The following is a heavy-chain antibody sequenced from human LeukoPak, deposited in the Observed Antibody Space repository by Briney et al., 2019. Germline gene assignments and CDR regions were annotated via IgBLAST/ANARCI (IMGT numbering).Heavy chain of an antibody. CDR1: RFNFNNYA. CDR3: AKGGYDYVEVGYFDT. Sequence: GGSLRLSCAASRFNFNNYAMSWAREAPGKGLEGVSHIVASRGATFYADSVKGRFTISRDHSRNTLYLQMNSLRAEDTALYYCAKGGYDYVEVGYFDTWGQGTLVTVSS. J-gene: IGHJ4*02. D-gene: IGHD5-12*01. CDR2: IVASRGAT. V-gene: IGHV3-23*01.